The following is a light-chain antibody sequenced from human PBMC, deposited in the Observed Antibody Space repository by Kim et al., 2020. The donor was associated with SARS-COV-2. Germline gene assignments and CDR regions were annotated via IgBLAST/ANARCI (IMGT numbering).Light chain of an antibody. CDR1: QGTRND. CDR2: AAS. V-gene: IGKV1-6*01. CDR3: LQDYNYPLT. Sequence: AIQMTQSPSSLSASVGDRVTITCRASQGTRNDLGCYQQKPGKAHKLLIYAASSLQSGVPSRFSGSGSGTDFTLTISSLQPEDFATYYCLQDYNYPLTFGQGTKVDIK. J-gene: IGKJ1*01.